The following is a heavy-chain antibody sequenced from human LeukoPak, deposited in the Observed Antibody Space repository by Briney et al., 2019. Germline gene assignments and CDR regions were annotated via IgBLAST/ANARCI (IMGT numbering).Heavy chain of an antibody. CDR1: GYSISSGYY. CDR3: ARARGGVKRAQLWLGYYYYMDV. CDR2: IYHSGST. J-gene: IGHJ6*03. Sequence: SETLSLTCTVSGYSISSGYYWGWIRQPPGKGLEWIGSIYHSGSTYCNPSLKSRVTISVDTSKNQFSLKLSSVTAADTAVYYCARARGGVKRAQLWLGYYYYMDVWGKGTTVTVSS. D-gene: IGHD5-18*01. V-gene: IGHV4-38-2*02.